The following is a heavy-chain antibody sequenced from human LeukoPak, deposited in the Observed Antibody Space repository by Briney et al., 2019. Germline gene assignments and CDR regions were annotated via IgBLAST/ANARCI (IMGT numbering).Heavy chain of an antibody. CDR1: GYTFTSYG. CDR2: ISAYNGNT. D-gene: IGHD6-19*01. V-gene: IGHV1-18*01. Sequence: ASVKVSCKASGYTFTSYGISWVRQAPGQGLEWMGWISAYNGNTNYAQKLQGRVTMTTDTSTSSAYMELRSLRSDDTAVYYCARDSGASSGWYGRFDYWGQGTLVTVSS. J-gene: IGHJ4*02. CDR3: ARDSGASSGWYGRFDY.